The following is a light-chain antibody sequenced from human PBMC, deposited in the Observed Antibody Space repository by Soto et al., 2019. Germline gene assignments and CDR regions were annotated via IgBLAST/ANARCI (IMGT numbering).Light chain of an antibody. CDR3: QQYNDNWT. CDR2: KAS. J-gene: IGKJ1*01. CDR1: QSISSW. Sequence: DIQMTQSPSTLSASVGDRVTITCRASQSISSWLAWYQQKPGKAPKLLIYKASTLQSGVPSRFSGSGSGTEFTLAISSLQPDDSATYYCQQYNDNWTFGQGTKVXIK. V-gene: IGKV1-5*03.